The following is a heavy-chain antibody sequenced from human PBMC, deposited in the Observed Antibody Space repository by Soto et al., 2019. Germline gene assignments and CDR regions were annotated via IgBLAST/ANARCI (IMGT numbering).Heavy chain of an antibody. CDR3: ARDLAGQQPGPGWFDP. V-gene: IGHV3-33*01. CDR2: IWYDGSNK. J-gene: IGHJ5*02. Sequence: PGGSQRLSCTASGFNFGSYGMHWVRQAPGKGLEWVAVIWYDGSNKYYADSVKGRFTISRDNSKNTLYLQMNSLRAEDTAVYYCARDLAGQQPGPGWFDPWGQGTLVTVSS. D-gene: IGHD6-13*01. CDR1: GFNFGSYG.